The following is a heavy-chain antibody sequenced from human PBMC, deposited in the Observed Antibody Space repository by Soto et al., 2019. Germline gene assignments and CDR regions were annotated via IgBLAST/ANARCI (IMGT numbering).Heavy chain of an antibody. J-gene: IGHJ4*02. D-gene: IGHD3-3*01. CDR3: ARTSGYYFYDY. Sequence: QVQLVQSGAEVKKPGASVKVSCKASGYTFTSYAMHWVRQAPGQRLEWMGWFNAGNGNTKYSQNFPGRVTITRDTSASTAYMELSSLRSEDTAVYYCARTSGYYFYDYWGQGTLVTVSS. V-gene: IGHV1-3*01. CDR2: FNAGNGNT. CDR1: GYTFTSYA.